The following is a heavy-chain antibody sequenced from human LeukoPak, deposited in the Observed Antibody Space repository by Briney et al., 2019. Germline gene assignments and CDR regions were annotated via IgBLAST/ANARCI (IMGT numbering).Heavy chain of an antibody. CDR3: AKGGTALKFGLDV. V-gene: IGHV3-9*01. D-gene: IGHD1-1*01. Sequence: GGSLRLSCIASGFNFDDYAIHWVRQAPGKGLEWVSGITWSSKYIGYADSVKGRFTISRDNAKNSLYLQMNSLRGEDAGLYYCAKGGTALKFGLDVWGQGTTVTVSS. CDR2: ITWSSKYI. CDR1: GFNFDDYA. J-gene: IGHJ6*02.